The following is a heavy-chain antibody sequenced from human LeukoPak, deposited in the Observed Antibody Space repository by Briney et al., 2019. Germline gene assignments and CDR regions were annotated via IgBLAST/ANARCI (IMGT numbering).Heavy chain of an antibody. CDR1: GFTFSSYW. D-gene: IGHD2-15*01. CDR2: INSDGTGT. J-gene: IGHJ5*02. CDR3: ARHRGYCSGSNCYFSWFDP. V-gene: IGHV3-74*03. Sequence: QPGGSLRLSCAASGFTFSSYWMHWVRQAPGKGPVWVSRINSDGTGTMYADSVKGRFTISRDNAKNTLYLQMNSLRAEDTAVYYCARHRGYCSGSNCYFSWFDPWGQGTLVTVSS.